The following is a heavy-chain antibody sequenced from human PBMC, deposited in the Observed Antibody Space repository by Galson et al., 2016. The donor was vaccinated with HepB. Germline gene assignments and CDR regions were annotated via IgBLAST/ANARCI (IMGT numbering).Heavy chain of an antibody. Sequence: LSLTCAVSGYSISSGYYWGWIRQSPGMGLEWIGSIWHAGNTFYNPSLRSRVTISVDTSKNQFSLKLSSVTAADTAVYYCARARYSSGLYNWFDPWGQGTLVTVSS. CDR3: ARARYSSGLYNWFDP. D-gene: IGHD6-19*01. J-gene: IGHJ5*02. V-gene: IGHV4-38-2*01. CDR2: IWHAGNT. CDR1: GYSISSGYY.